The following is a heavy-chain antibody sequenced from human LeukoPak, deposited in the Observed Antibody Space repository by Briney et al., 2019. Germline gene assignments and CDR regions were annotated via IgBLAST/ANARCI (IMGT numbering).Heavy chain of an antibody. J-gene: IGHJ4*02. CDR2: IYNSGST. CDR3: ARDVGATPGYFDY. CDR1: GGSISSYY. D-gene: IGHD1-26*01. Sequence: ASETLSLTCTVSGGSISSYYWSWIRQPPGKGLEWIGYIYNSGSTNYNPSLKSRVTISVDTSKNQFSLKLSSVTAADTAVYYCARDVGATPGYFDYWGQGTLVTVSS. V-gene: IGHV4-59*01.